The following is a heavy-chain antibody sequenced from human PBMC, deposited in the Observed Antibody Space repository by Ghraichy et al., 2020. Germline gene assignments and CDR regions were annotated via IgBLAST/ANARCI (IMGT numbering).Heavy chain of an antibody. V-gene: IGHV3-7*01. CDR3: ARSLVSNPGGGY. CDR2: INEDGSER. Sequence: GGSLRLSCAASGFTFNRYWMHWIRQTPGKGLEWVANINEDGSERYYVDSVEGRFTVSRDNAKISLYLHMNSLRAEDTAVYYCARSLVSNPGGGYWGQGTRVTVSS. CDR1: GFTFNRYW. D-gene: IGHD1-14*01. J-gene: IGHJ4*02.